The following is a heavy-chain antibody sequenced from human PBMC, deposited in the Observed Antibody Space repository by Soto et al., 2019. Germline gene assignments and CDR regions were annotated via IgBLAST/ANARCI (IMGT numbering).Heavy chain of an antibody. CDR1: GYSFTSYW. D-gene: IGHD3-22*01. J-gene: IGHJ4*02. CDR2: IHPGDSDS. Sequence: PGESLKISCEGSGYSFTSYWIGWVRQMPGKGLEWMGIIHPGDSDSRYSPSFQGQVTVPADKSISTAYVQWSSLKASDTAMYYCARLDSSGYYVYWGQGTLVTVSS. V-gene: IGHV5-51*01. CDR3: ARLDSSGYYVY.